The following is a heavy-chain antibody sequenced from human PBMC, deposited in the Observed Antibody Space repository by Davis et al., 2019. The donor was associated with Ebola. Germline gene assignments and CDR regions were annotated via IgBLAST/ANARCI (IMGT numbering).Heavy chain of an antibody. CDR1: GYSFTSYW. J-gene: IGHJ4*02. CDR2: FYLGYSDT. D-gene: IGHD1-26*01. V-gene: IGHV5-51*01. CDR3: ASPGPVGGSYLHY. Sequence: PGGSLRLSCQGSGYSFTSYWIGWVRQMPGKGLEWMGIFYLGYSDTTYSPSFQGQVTISADKSISTAYLQWSSLKASDTAVYYCASPGPVGGSYLHYWGQGTLVTVSS.